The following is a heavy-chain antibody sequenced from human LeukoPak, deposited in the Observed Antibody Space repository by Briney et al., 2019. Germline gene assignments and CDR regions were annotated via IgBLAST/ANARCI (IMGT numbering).Heavy chain of an antibody. Sequence: PGGSLRLSCAASGFTFSSYEMNWVRQAPGKGLEWASYISSNGSTIYYADSVKGRFTISRDNAKNSLYLQMNSLRAEDTAVYYCARDGSGAAAGGYYYYYYMDVWGKGTTVTVSS. D-gene: IGHD6-13*01. V-gene: IGHV3-48*03. CDR3: ARDGSGAAAGGYYYYYYMDV. J-gene: IGHJ6*03. CDR1: GFTFSSYE. CDR2: ISSNGSTI.